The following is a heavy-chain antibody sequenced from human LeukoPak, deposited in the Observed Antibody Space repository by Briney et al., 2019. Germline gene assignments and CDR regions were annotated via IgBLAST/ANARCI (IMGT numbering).Heavy chain of an antibody. Sequence: GGSLRLSCTASEFTFSSYWMYWGRQAPGKGLEWVANIKQDGSEKYYVDSVKGRFTISRDNAKNSLYLQMNSLRAEDTAVYYCASSYYDFWSGYSYYFDYWGQGTLVTVSS. CDR2: IKQDGSEK. CDR3: ASSYYDFWSGYSYYFDY. D-gene: IGHD3-3*01. V-gene: IGHV3-7*01. CDR1: EFTFSSYW. J-gene: IGHJ4*02.